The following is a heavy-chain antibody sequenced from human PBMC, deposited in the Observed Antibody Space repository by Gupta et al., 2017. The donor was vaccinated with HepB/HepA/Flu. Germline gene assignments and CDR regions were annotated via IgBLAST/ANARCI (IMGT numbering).Heavy chain of an antibody. CDR2: ISAYNGNT. J-gene: IGHJ4*02. CDR1: GYTFTSYG. Sequence: QVQLVQSGAEVKKPGASVKVSCKASGYTFTSYGISWVRQAPGQGLEWMGWISAYNGNTNYAQKLQGRVTMTTDTSTSTAYMELRSLRSDDTAVYYCARDHQRYYDFWSGYTNFDYWGQGTLVTVSS. D-gene: IGHD3-3*01. CDR3: ARDHQRYYDFWSGYTNFDY. V-gene: IGHV1-18*01.